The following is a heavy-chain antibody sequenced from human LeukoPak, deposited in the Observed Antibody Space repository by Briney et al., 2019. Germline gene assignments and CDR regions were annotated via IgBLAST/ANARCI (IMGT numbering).Heavy chain of an antibody. V-gene: IGHV3-13*01. J-gene: IGHJ4*02. CDR3: ARASRRGDYGY. CDR2: IGTAGDT. CDR1: GFTFSNYD. D-gene: IGHD4-17*01. Sequence: PGGSLRLSCAASGFTFSNYDMHWVRHATGKGLEWVSAIGTAGDTYYPGSVKGRFTISRENAKNSLYLQMNSLRAGDTAVYYCARASRRGDYGYWGQGTLVPVSS.